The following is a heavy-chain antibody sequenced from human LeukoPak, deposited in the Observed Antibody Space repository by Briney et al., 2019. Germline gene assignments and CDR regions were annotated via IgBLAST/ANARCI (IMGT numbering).Heavy chain of an antibody. D-gene: IGHD3-16*02. CDR2: ISGGGVSI. V-gene: IGHV3-53*01. CDR1: GFTVSSNY. J-gene: IGHJ5*01. CDR3: SRNPDSAGSLYFDY. Sequence: GGSLLLSCAASGFTVSSNYMSWVRQAPGKGLEWVSVISGGGVSIDYVDSAKGRFTISRDNSKNTLSLQLNSLRADDTAVYFCSRNPDSAGSLYFDYWGHGTLVTVSS.